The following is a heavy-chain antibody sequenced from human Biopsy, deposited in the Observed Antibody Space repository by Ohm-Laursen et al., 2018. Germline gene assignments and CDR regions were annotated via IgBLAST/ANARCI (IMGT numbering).Heavy chain of an antibody. J-gene: IGHJ1*01. D-gene: IGHD3-9*01. V-gene: IGHV1-69*06. Sequence: ASVKVSCNAPGGSFSNYGVNWVRQAPGQGLEWLGGNIPILGTGNYAQKFQDRVTVAADTSTSTATMELRSLRSDDTAVYYCATKLTGYFHHWGQGTLVIVSS. CDR3: ATKLTGYFHH. CDR2: NIPILGTG. CDR1: GGSFSNYG.